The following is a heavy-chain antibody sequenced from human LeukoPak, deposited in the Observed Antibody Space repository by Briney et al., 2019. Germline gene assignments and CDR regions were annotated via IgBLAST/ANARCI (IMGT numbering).Heavy chain of an antibody. Sequence: GGSLRPSCAASGFTFSTYSMNWVRQPPGKGLEWVSSISSSSSYIYYADSVKGRFTISRDNAKNSLYLQMNSLRAEDTAVYYCARDRQWLVRGVRYYGMDVWGQGTTVTVSS. D-gene: IGHD6-19*01. J-gene: IGHJ6*02. CDR1: GFTFSTYS. CDR3: ARDRQWLVRGVRYYGMDV. V-gene: IGHV3-21*01. CDR2: ISSSSSYI.